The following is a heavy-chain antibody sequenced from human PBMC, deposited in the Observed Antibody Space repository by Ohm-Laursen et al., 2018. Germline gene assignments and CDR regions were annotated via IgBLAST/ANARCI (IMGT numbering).Heavy chain of an antibody. Sequence: SLRLSCSASGFIFSSYWMSWVRQAPGKGLEWVANIKPDGNEKYYVDSVKGRFTISRDNSKNTLYLQMNILRADDTAVYYCAITGGFWNYWGQGTLVTVSS. CDR2: IKPDGNEK. V-gene: IGHV3-7*03. J-gene: IGHJ4*02. D-gene: IGHD3-10*01. CDR3: AITGGFWNY. CDR1: GFIFSSYW.